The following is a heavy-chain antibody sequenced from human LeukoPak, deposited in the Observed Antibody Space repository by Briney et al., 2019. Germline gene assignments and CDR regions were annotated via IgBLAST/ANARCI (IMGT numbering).Heavy chain of an antibody. J-gene: IGHJ4*02. CDR2: IYYSGST. D-gene: IGHD3-16*02. Sequence: SGTLSLTCAVSGGSISSSNWWSWVRQPPGKGLEWIGSIYYSGSTYYNPSLKSRVTISVDTSKNQFSLKLSSVTAADTAVYYCARSDIWGSYRFLDYWGQGALVTVSS. CDR3: ARSDIWGSYRFLDY. CDR1: GGSISSSNW. V-gene: IGHV4-4*02.